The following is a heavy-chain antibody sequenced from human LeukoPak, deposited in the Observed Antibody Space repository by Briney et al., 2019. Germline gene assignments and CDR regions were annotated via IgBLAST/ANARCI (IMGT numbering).Heavy chain of an antibody. J-gene: IGHJ4*02. CDR2: IIPIFGTA. D-gene: IGHD3-10*01. CDR1: GGTFSSYA. CDR3: ARDQRGSGSYRRDLNY. V-gene: IGHV1-69*13. Sequence: ASVKVSCKASGGTFSSYAISWVRQAPGQGLEWMGGIIPIFGTANYAQKFQGRVTITADESTSTAYMELSSLRSEDTAVYYCARDQRGSGSYRRDLNYWGQGTLVTVSP.